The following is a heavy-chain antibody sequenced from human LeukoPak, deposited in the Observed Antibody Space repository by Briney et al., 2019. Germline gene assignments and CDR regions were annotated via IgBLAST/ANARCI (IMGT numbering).Heavy chain of an antibody. D-gene: IGHD3-3*01. J-gene: IGHJ6*03. V-gene: IGHV4-34*01. CDR2: INLTGRT. Sequence: SETLSLTCVVYGGSFSGYYWSWIRQPPGKALEWIGEINLTGRTNYNPSLKSRVTISLDTSKNQFSLKLNPVTAADTAVYYCARGGGGVIITSYYYYLDVWAKGTTVTVSS. CDR3: ARGGGGVIITSYYYYLDV. CDR1: GGSFSGYY.